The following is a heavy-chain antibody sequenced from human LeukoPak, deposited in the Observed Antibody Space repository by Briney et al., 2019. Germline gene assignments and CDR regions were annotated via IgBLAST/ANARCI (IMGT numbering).Heavy chain of an antibody. V-gene: IGHV3-33*01. J-gene: IGHJ4*02. CDR3: ARNGLGYYYDSSGYYYFDY. CDR2: IWYDGSNK. CDR1: GFTFSSYG. D-gene: IGHD3-22*01. Sequence: GRSLRLSCAASGFTFSSYGMHWVRQAPGKGLEWVAVIWYDGSNKYYADSVKGRFTITRDNSKNTLYLQMNSLRAEDTAVYYCARNGLGYYYDSSGYYYFDYWGQGTLVTVSS.